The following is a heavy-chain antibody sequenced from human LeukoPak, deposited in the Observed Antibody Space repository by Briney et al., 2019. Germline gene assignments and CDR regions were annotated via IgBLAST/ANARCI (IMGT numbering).Heavy chain of an antibody. Sequence: GGSLRLSCAASGFTVSSNYMSWVRQAPGKGLEWVSVIYSGGSTYYADSVKGRFTISRDNSKNMLYLQMNSLRAEDTAVYYCARTMYDSVWGTYRYDPFDYWGQGTLVTVSS. CDR1: GFTVSSNY. V-gene: IGHV3-53*01. CDR3: ARTMYDSVWGTYRYDPFDY. CDR2: IYSGGST. J-gene: IGHJ4*02. D-gene: IGHD3-16*02.